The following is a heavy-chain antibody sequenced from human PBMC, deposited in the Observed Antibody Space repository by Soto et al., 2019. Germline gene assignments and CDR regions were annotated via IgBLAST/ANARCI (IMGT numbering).Heavy chain of an antibody. CDR1: GGSIGRYY. Sequence: SETLSLTCTVSGGSIGRYYWSWIRQPPGKGLEWIGYVYYSGSTSYNPSLESRVTMSVDTSTNQFSLKLSSVTAADTAVYYCARNLRSGWYGGYLDSWGQGTLVTV. CDR2: VYYSGST. CDR3: ARNLRSGWYGGYLDS. D-gene: IGHD6-19*01. V-gene: IGHV4-59*01. J-gene: IGHJ4*02.